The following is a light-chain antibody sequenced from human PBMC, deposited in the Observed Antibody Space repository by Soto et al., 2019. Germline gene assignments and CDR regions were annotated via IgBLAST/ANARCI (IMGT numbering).Light chain of an antibody. CDR1: SSDIGSYDF. Sequence: QSALTQPPSASGSPGQSVTISCTGTSSDIGSYDFVSWYQQHPGKAPKLIISDITKRPSWVPDRFSASKSGNTASLTVSGLQADDEADYYCSSHGGSNNPFVFGTGTKLTVL. CDR3: SSHGGSNNPFV. CDR2: DIT. V-gene: IGLV2-8*01. J-gene: IGLJ1*01.